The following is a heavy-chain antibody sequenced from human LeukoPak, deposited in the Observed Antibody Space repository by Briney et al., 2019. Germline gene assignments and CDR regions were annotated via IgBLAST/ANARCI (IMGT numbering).Heavy chain of an antibody. CDR2: ISGSGGST. D-gene: IGHD6-19*01. CDR3: ARDDFSSGWYGDFDY. J-gene: IGHJ4*02. Sequence: GGSLRLSCAASGFTFSSYAMSWVRQAPGKGLEWVSAISGSGGSTYYADSVKGRFTISRDNSKNTLYLQMNSLRAEDTAVYYCARDDFSSGWYGDFDYWGQGTLVTVSS. V-gene: IGHV3-23*01. CDR1: GFTFSSYA.